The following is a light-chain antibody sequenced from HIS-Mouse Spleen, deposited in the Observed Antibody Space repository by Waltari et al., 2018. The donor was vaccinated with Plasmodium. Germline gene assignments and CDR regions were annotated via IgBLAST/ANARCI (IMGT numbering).Light chain of an antibody. CDR3: QQYGRSSWT. CDR2: VAS. Sequence: DIVLTKSPGTLSLSPGERATLSCRASQSVSSRYLACYQQKPGQAPRLLIYVASSRGTGLRDRFSGSGSGTDFTFTICILEPEYFAVYYCQQYGRSSWTFGQGTKVEIK. V-gene: IGKV3-20*01. CDR1: QSVSSRY. J-gene: IGKJ1*01.